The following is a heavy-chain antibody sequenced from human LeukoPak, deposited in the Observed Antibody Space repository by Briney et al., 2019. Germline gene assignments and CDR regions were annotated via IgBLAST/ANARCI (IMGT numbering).Heavy chain of an antibody. D-gene: IGHD6-6*01. CDR1: GGSISSYY. J-gene: IGHJ5*02. CDR3: ARRSSSSEFDP. V-gene: IGHV4-4*09. CDR2: IYTSGST. Sequence: PSETLSLTCTVSGGSISSYYWSWIRQPPGKGLEWIGYIYTSGSTNYNPSLKSRVTISVDTSKNQFSLKLSSVTAADTAVYYCARRSSSSEFDPRGQGTLVTVSS.